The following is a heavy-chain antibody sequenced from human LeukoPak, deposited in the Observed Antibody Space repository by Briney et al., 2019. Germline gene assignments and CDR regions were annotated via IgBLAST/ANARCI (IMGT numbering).Heavy chain of an antibody. J-gene: IGHJ4*02. Sequence: SETLSLTCTVSGGSISSYYWSWIRQPAGKGLEWIGRIYTSGSTNYNPSPKSRVTISVDKSKNQFSLKLSSVTAADTAVYYCARDGSSGWYGTIDYWGQGTLVTVSS. V-gene: IGHV4-4*07. CDR1: GGSISSYY. CDR3: ARDGSSGWYGTIDY. CDR2: IYTSGST. D-gene: IGHD6-19*01.